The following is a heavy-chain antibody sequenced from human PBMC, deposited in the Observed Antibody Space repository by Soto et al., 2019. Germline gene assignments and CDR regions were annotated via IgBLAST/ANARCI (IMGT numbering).Heavy chain of an antibody. Sequence: GGSLRLSCVASGFSLSNFWMTWVRQIPGKGLGLVATINEDGSQKYSVDSVKGRFTISRDNAKNSLYLQMNSLRADDTALYYCARIISWNDDCWGQGTQVTVSS. J-gene: IGHJ4*02. CDR1: GFSLSNFW. CDR2: INEDGSQK. CDR3: ARIISWNDDC. D-gene: IGHD1-1*01. V-gene: IGHV3-7*05.